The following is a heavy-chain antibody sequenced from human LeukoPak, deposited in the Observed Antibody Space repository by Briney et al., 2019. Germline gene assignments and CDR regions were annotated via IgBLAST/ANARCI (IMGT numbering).Heavy chain of an antibody. CDR2: ISSSSSTI. J-gene: IGHJ4*02. Sequence: PGGALRLSCAASGFTFSSYSMNWVRQAPGKGLEGVSHISSSSSTIYYAEPVKGRFTISSDNAKKSLYLQMNSLRAEDTAVYYCARDDRGVTAIAPDYWGQGTLVTVSS. CDR1: GFTFSSYS. CDR3: ARDDRGVTAIAPDY. V-gene: IGHV3-48*01. D-gene: IGHD2-21*02.